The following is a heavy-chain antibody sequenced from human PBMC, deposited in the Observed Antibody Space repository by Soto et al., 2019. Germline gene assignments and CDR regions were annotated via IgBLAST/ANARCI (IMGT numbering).Heavy chain of an antibody. V-gene: IGHV3-48*03. CDR3: ARVIRGYSYGTDAFDI. CDR2: ISSSGSTI. J-gene: IGHJ3*02. Sequence: PGGSLRLSCAASGFTFSSYEMNWVRQAPGKGLEWVSYISSSGSTIYYADSVKGRFTISRDNAKNSLYLQMNSLRAEDTAVYYCARVIRGYSYGTDAFDIWGQGTMVTVSS. CDR1: GFTFSSYE. D-gene: IGHD5-18*01.